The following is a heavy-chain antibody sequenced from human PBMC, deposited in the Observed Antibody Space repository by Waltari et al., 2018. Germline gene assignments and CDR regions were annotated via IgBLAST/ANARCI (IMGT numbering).Heavy chain of an antibody. CDR1: GYTFTEYY. V-gene: IGHV1-69-2*01. CDR3: ATKMSDQWLRE. J-gene: IGHJ1*01. Sequence: EVHLVQSGAEVKRPGATVNISCKASGYTFTEYYLHWVRQATGKGLEWMGHVDPEDGETEISDKFQGRVAMTADTSTETAYIEVRSLTSDDMAVYYCATKMSDQWLREWGQGTLVTVSS. CDR2: VDPEDGET. D-gene: IGHD6-19*01.